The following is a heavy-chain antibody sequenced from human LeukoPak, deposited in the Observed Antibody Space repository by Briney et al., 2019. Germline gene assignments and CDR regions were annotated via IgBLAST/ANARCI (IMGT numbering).Heavy chain of an antibody. V-gene: IGHV4-39*01. CDR1: GGSIGSSGFY. Sequence: SETLSLTCTVSGGSIGSSGFYWGWFRQPPGKGLEWIGSVYYPGTTHYNPSLESRVTISVDTSEWQVFLTLRSVTATDTAVYYCGRHVSSGWDYFNGLDVWGQGTAVNVFS. CDR2: VYYPGTT. J-gene: IGHJ6*02. CDR3: GRHVSSGWDYFNGLDV. D-gene: IGHD6-19*01.